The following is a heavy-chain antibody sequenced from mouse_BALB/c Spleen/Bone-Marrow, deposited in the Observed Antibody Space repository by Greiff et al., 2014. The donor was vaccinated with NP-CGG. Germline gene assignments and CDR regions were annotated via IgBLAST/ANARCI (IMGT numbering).Heavy chain of an antibody. CDR2: INPNNGGI. CDR1: GYTFTTYY. CDR3: AKGRARDFDY. Sequence: QVQLQQSGAELVKPGTSVKLSCKASGYTFTTYYMHWVKQRPGQGLEWIGEINPNNGGINFKEKFKSKATLTVDKSSSTTYMQLSSLTTKDSSVYYCAKGRARDFDYWGQGTTLTVSS. D-gene: IGHD1-3*01. J-gene: IGHJ2*01. V-gene: IGHV1S81*02.